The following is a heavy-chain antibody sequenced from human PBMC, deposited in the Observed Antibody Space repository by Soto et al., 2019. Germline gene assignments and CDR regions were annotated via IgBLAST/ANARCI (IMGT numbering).Heavy chain of an antibody. CDR3: VHRAYLRTSHNWFDP. CDR2: IYWDDDK. CDR1: GISLSTVGVG. Sequence: QITLKESGPKLVKSTQTLTLTCNVSGISLSTVGVGVGWIRQHPGKALEWLALIYWDDDKRYTPSLKTRLTIAQYTSTNQVVLTMTNMDPVDTGKYYCVHRAYLRTSHNWFDPWGQGTLVTVSS. V-gene: IGHV2-5*02. D-gene: IGHD2-2*01. J-gene: IGHJ5*02.